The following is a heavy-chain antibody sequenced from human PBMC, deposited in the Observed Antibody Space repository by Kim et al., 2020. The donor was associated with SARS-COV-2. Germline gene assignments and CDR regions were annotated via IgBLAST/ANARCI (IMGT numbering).Heavy chain of an antibody. J-gene: IGHJ4*02. CDR2: ISDSGTTI. Sequence: GGSLRLSCVASGFTLSDHSMTWIRQVPGNRLAWVSYISDSGTTIYYADAVRGRFTISRDNAKDSLSLQMTSLRAEDTAVYYCAGSMIRGVIKGLFDSWGQGSLGIVCS. V-gene: IGHV3-11*01. CDR3: AGSMIRGVIKGLFDS. D-gene: IGHD3-10*01. CDR1: GFTLSDHS.